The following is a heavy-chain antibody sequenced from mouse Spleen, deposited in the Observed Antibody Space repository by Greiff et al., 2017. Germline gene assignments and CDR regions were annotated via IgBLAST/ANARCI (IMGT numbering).Heavy chain of an antibody. J-gene: IGHJ2*01. CDR2: IYPGNSDT. CDR1: GYSFTSYW. Sequence: EVQGVESGTVLARPGASVKMSCKASGYSFTSYWMHWVKQRPGQGLEWIGAIYPGNSDTSYNQKFKGKAKLTAVTSASTAYMELSSLTNEDSAVYYCTRFYYYGSSPFDYWGQGTTLTVSS. D-gene: IGHD1-1*01. CDR3: TRFYYYGSSPFDY. V-gene: IGHV1-5*01.